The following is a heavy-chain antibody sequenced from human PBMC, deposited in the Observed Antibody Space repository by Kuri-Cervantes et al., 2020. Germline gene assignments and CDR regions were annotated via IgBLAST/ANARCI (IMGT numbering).Heavy chain of an antibody. J-gene: IGHJ4*02. D-gene: IGHD1-26*01. CDR1: GFTFSSYA. CDR3: ARGVGATISNYFDY. Sequence: GESLKISCAASGFTFSSYAMHWVRQAPGKGLEWVAVISYDGSNKYYADSVKGRFTISRDNSKNTLYLQMNSLRAEDTAVYYCARGVGATISNYFDYWGQGTLVTVSS. CDR2: ISYDGSNK. V-gene: IGHV3-30-3*01.